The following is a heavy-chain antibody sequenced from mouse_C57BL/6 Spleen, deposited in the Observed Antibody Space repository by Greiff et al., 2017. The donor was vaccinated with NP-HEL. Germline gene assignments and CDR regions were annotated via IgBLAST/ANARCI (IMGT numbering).Heavy chain of an antibody. V-gene: IGHV1-42*01. J-gene: IGHJ1*03. CDR2: INPSTGGT. CDR1: GYSFTGYY. Sequence: EVQLQESGPELVKPGASVKISCKASGYSFTGYYMNWVKQSPEKSLEWIGEINPSTGGTTYNQKFKAKATLTVDKSSSTADMQLKSLTSEDSAVYYCARPYYYGSSYVWYFDVWGTGTTVTVSS. CDR3: ARPYYYGSSYVWYFDV. D-gene: IGHD1-1*01.